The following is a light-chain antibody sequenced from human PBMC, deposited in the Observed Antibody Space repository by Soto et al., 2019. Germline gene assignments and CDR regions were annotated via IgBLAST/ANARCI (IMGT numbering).Light chain of an antibody. CDR2: WAS. V-gene: IGKV4-1*01. CDR3: QQYSSTPPT. J-gene: IGKJ1*01. Sequence: DIVMTQSPDSLAVSLGERATINCKSSQSVLYSSNNENYLAWYQQKPGQPPKLLIYWASTRESGVPDRFSGSGSGTDFTLTISSLQAEDVAVYYCQQYSSTPPTFGQGTKVEIK. CDR1: QSVLYSSNNENY.